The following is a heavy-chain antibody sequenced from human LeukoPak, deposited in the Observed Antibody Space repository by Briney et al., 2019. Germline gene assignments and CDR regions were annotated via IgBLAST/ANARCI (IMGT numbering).Heavy chain of an antibody. Sequence: GGSLRLSCAAAGFTFSNYAMGWVRQAPGKGLEWVAGISGSGDSTYYADSVKGRFSISRDNSKNTLYLQMNSLRAEDTAVYYCAELGITMIGGVWGKGTTVTISS. J-gene: IGHJ6*04. V-gene: IGHV3-23*01. CDR1: GFTFSNYA. D-gene: IGHD3-10*02. CDR2: ISGSGDST. CDR3: AELGITMIGGV.